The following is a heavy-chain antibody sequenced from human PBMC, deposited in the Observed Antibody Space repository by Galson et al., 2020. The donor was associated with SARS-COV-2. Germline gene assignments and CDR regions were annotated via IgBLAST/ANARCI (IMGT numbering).Heavy chain of an antibody. J-gene: IGHJ3*02. CDR2: INPSGGST. V-gene: IGHV1-46*01. CDR1: GYTFTSYY. Sequence: ASVKVSCKASGYTFTSYYMHWVRQAPGQGLEWMGIINPSGGSTSYAQKFQGRVTMTRDTSTSTVYMELSSLRSEDTAVYYCARAAPEQYYDILTGYPSPGAFDIWGQGTMVTVSS. D-gene: IGHD3-9*01. CDR3: ARAAPEQYYDILTGYPSPGAFDI.